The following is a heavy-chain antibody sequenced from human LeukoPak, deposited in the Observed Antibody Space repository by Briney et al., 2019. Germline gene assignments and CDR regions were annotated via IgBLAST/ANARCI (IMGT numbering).Heavy chain of an antibody. V-gene: IGHV4-59*05. Sequence: SETLFLTCTVSGGSISSYYWSWIRQPPGKGLEWIGSIYYSGSTYYNPSLKSRVTISVDTSKNQFSLKLSSVTAADTAVYYCARQGIQLWPYYYYGMDVWGQGTTVTVSS. CDR1: GGSISSYY. CDR2: IYYSGST. D-gene: IGHD5-18*01. CDR3: ARQGIQLWPYYYYGMDV. J-gene: IGHJ6*02.